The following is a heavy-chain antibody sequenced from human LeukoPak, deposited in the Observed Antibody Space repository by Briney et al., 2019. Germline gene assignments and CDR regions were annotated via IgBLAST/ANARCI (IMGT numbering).Heavy chain of an antibody. CDR3: AREPRGYSYGYVSYYYYMDV. CDR1: GLTFSSYW. CDR2: IKQDGSEK. D-gene: IGHD5-18*01. J-gene: IGHJ6*03. Sequence: GGSLRLSCAASGLTFSSYWMSWVRQAPGKGLEWVANIKQDGSEKYYVDSVKGRFTISRDNAKNSLYLQMNSLRAEDTAVYYCAREPRGYSYGYVSYYYYMDVWGKGTTVTVSS. V-gene: IGHV3-7*01.